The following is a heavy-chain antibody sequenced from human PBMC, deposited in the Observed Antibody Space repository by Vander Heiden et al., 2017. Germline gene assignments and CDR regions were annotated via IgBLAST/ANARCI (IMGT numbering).Heavy chain of an antibody. Sequence: EVQLVESGGGLIQPGGSLRLSCAASGLTVSSSYMSWARHAQGKGLKRVSVIYRGGNTYYADSVKGRFTISRDDSKNTLYLQMNSLRAEDTAVYYCARDISGDPYWYFDLWGRGTLVTVSS. CDR1: GLTVSSSY. V-gene: IGHV3-53*01. CDR3: ARDISGDPYWYFDL. CDR2: IYRGGNT. D-gene: IGHD7-27*01. J-gene: IGHJ2*01.